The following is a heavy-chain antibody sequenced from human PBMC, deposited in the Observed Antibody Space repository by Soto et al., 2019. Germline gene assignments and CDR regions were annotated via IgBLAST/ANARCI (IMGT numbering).Heavy chain of an antibody. CDR2: IIPISETT. CDR3: ARALLSHSYDSGGYDSYFHAMDV. J-gene: IGHJ6*02. Sequence: SVKVSCKASGGTFSSLDINWVRQAPGQGLEWMGGIIPISETTNYAQIFQGRVSIVADKSTSTAYMELSRLRSEDTAVYYCARALLSHSYDSGGYDSYFHAMDVWGQGTPVTAP. V-gene: IGHV1-69*06. D-gene: IGHD3-22*01. CDR1: GGTFSSLD.